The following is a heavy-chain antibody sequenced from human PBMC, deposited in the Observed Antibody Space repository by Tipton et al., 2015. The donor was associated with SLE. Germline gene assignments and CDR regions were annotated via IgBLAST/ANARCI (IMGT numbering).Heavy chain of an antibody. CDR2: ISGSGGST. CDR1: GFTFSSYA. V-gene: IGHV3-23*01. Sequence: LSLTCAASGFTFSSYAMSWVRQAPGKGLEWVSAISGSGGSTYYADSVKGRFTISRDNSKNTLYLQMSSLRAEDTAVYYCAKAKPFVDYWGQGTLVTGSS. CDR3: AKAKPFVDY. J-gene: IGHJ4*02. D-gene: IGHD3-16*01.